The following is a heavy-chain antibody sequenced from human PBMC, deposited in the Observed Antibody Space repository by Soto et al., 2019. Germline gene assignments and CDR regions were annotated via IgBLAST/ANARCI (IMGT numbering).Heavy chain of an antibody. CDR2: ISSSSYI. V-gene: IGHV3-21*01. Sequence: GGSLRLSCAASGFTFSSYSMNWVRQAPGKGLEWVSSISSSSYIYYADSVKGRFTISRDNAKNSLYLQMNSLRAEDTAVYYCARQRGHYDILTGPPYFDYWGQGTLVTVS. J-gene: IGHJ4*02. CDR3: ARQRGHYDILTGPPYFDY. D-gene: IGHD3-9*01. CDR1: GFTFSSYS.